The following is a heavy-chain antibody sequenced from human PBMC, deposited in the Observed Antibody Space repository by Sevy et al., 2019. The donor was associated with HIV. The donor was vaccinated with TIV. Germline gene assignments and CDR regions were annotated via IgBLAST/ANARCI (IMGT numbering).Heavy chain of an antibody. CDR1: GFTFSTYD. CDR2: ISSSSSNI. V-gene: IGHV3-48*01. CDR3: AREGGYTDQGMDV. J-gene: IGHJ6*02. D-gene: IGHD5-12*01. Sequence: GGSLRLSCAASGFTFSTYDMNWVRQAPGKGVEWISYISSSSSNIYYADSVKGRFTISRDNAKNSLFVQMHSPRAEDTAVYYCAREGGYTDQGMDVWGQGTTVTVSS.